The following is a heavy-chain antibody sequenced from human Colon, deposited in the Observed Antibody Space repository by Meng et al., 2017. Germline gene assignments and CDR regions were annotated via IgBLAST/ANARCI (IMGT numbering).Heavy chain of an antibody. Sequence: GESLKISCAASGFTFSSYSMNWVRQAPGKGLEWVSSISSSSSHIYYADSVKGRFTISRDNAKNSLYLQMNSLRAEDTAVYYCAASDSSSWYYFDYWGQGTLVTVSS. CDR1: GFTFSSYS. J-gene: IGHJ4*02. V-gene: IGHV3-21*01. D-gene: IGHD6-13*01. CDR3: AASDSSSWYYFDY. CDR2: ISSSSSHI.